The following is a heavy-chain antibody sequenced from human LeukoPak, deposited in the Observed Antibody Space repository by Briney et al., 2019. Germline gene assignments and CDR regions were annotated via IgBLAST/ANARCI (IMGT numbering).Heavy chain of an antibody. CDR2: INEDGSAK. D-gene: IGHD1-26*01. CDR1: GFTFRNYW. J-gene: IGHJ4*02. CDR3: ARDLSAVETSGSYSRPFDY. Sequence: PGGSLRLSCAASGFTFRNYWVSWVRQAPGKGPQWVANINEDGSAKYYVDSVKGRFIISRDNAKNSVYLQMNSLRAEDTAVYYCARDLSAVETSGSYSRPFDYWGQGTRVTVSS. V-gene: IGHV3-7*01.